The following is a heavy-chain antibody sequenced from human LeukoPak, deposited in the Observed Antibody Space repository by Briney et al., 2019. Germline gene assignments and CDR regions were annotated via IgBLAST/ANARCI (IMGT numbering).Heavy chain of an antibody. V-gene: IGHV4-39*01. CDR1: GGSISSRDYY. Sequence: SETLSLTCTVSGGSISSRDYYWGWIRQPPGRGLEWIGSVYYTRITYYNPSLKSRVTISEGTSKNQFSLPLSSLTAAYTAVYXXATRSAYYYXMAVWGKGTTVTVSS. J-gene: IGHJ6*03. CDR3: ATRSAYYYXMAV. CDR2: VYYTRIT.